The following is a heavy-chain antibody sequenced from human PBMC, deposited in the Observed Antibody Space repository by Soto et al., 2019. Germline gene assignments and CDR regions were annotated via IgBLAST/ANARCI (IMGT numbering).Heavy chain of an antibody. V-gene: IGHV3-23*01. J-gene: IGHJ4*02. D-gene: IGHD2-15*01. CDR3: AKSIRGCSGGSCYFDY. CDR2: ISGSGGST. CDR1: GFTFSSYA. Sequence: PGGSLRLSCAASGFTFSSYAMSWVRQAPGKGLEWVSAISGSGGSTYYADSVKGRFTISRDNSKNTLYLQMNSLRAEDTAVYYCAKSIRGCSGGSCYFDYWGQGTLVTVSS.